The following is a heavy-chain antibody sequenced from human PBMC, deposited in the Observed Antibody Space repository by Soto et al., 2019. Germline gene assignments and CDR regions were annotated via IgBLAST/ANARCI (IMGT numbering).Heavy chain of an antibody. CDR3: ARHPHSGVTEDDY. D-gene: IGHD2-21*02. Sequence: SETLSLTCTLSGGSLSSYYWSWIRQPPGKGLEWIGYIYYSGSTNYNPSLKSRVTISVDTSKYQFSLKLSSVTAADTAVYYCARHPHSGVTEDDYWGQGTLVTVSS. V-gene: IGHV4-59*08. J-gene: IGHJ4*02. CDR2: IYYSGST. CDR1: GGSLSSYY.